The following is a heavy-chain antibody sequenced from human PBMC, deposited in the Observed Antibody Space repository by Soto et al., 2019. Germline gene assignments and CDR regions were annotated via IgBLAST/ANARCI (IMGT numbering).Heavy chain of an antibody. V-gene: IGHV3-53*02. CDR3: ARANPGGLFYGMDV. Sequence: EVQLVETGGGLIQPGGSLRLSCAASGFTVSSNYMSWVRQAPGKGLEWVSVIYSGGSTYYADSVKGRFTISRDNSKNTLYRQMNSLRAEDTAVYYCARANPGGLFYGMDVWGQGTTVTVSS. J-gene: IGHJ6*02. CDR1: GFTVSSNY. D-gene: IGHD3-10*01. CDR2: IYSGGST.